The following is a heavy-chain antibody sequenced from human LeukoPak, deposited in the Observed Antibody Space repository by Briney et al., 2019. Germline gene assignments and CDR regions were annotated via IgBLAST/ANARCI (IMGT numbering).Heavy chain of an antibody. CDR3: AREYDSSWPS. V-gene: IGHV3-23*01. J-gene: IGHJ5*02. Sequence: GGSLRLSCAASGFTFSSYAMSWVRQAPGKGLEWVSAISDNSGRTYYADSVKGRFTISRDNSKNTLFVQMNSLRAEDTAVYYCAREYDSSWPSWGQGTLVTVSS. CDR1: GFTFSSYA. D-gene: IGHD3-22*01. CDR2: ISDNSGRT.